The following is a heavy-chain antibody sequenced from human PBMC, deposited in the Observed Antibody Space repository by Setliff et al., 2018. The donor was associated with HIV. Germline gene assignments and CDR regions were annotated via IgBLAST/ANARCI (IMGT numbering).Heavy chain of an antibody. CDR2: ISTYSGKT. J-gene: IGHJ4*01. D-gene: IGHD6-19*01. CDR1: GYNFITFG. CDR3: ARESAPNIVVAASLDI. Sequence: ASVKVSCKASGYNFITFGINWVRQAPGQGLEWMGRISTYSGKTDYAEKFQGRLTMTMDTSTRTVFMELRSLTLDDTSVYYCARESAPNIVVAASLDIWGQGTLVTVSS. V-gene: IGHV1-18*01.